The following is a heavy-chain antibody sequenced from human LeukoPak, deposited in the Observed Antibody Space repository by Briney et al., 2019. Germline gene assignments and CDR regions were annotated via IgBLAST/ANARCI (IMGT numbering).Heavy chain of an antibody. CDR3: ARASGVPSPVY. CDR1: GGSISSYY. CDR2: IYYSGGT. D-gene: IGHD3-3*01. J-gene: IGHJ4*02. Sequence: PSETLSLTCTVSGGSISSYYWSWIRQPPGKGLEWIGYIYYSGGTNYNPSLKSRVTISVDTPKNQFSLKLSSGTAADTAVYYCARASGVPSPVYWGQGTLVTVSS. V-gene: IGHV4-59*01.